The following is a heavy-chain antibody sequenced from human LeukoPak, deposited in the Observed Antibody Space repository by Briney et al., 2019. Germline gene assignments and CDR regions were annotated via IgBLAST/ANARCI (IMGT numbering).Heavy chain of an antibody. CDR2: ISSSSSAI. D-gene: IGHD5-18*01. V-gene: IGHV3-48*01. CDR3: ARGQGAYSYASQGY. CDR1: GFTFSSYS. Sequence: GGSLRLSCAASGFTFSSYSMNWVRQAPGKGLEWLSYISSSSSAIYYADSVKGRFTISRDNAKNSLYLQMDSLRAEDTAVYYCARGQGAYSYASQGYWGQGTLVTVSS. J-gene: IGHJ4*02.